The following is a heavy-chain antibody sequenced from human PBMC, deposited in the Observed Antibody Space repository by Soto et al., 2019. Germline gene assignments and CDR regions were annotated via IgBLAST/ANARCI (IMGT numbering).Heavy chain of an antibody. CDR1: GDSVSSNSAA. Sequence: SQTLSLTCAISGDSVSSNSAAWNWIRQSPSRGLEWLGRTYYRSKWYNDYAVSVKSRITNNPDTSKNQFSLQLNSVTPEDTAVYYCARSVRNWNDGLFDYWGQGTLVTVSS. CDR3: ARSVRNWNDGLFDY. D-gene: IGHD1-1*01. J-gene: IGHJ4*02. V-gene: IGHV6-1*01. CDR2: TYYRSKWYN.